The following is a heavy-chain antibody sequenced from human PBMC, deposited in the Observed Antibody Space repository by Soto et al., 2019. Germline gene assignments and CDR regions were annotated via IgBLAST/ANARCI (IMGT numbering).Heavy chain of an antibody. CDR2: IVPVFVRP. J-gene: IGHJ4*02. CDR1: GGSFSNFG. D-gene: IGHD5-12*01. CDR3: AREGSGYNL. Sequence: ASVKVSCKASGGSFSNFGISWVRQAPGQGLERLGGIVPVFVRPNYAQRFRGRLTIIADESTSTGYMELISLRSDDTAVYYCAREGSGYNLWGQGTQVTVSS. V-gene: IGHV1-69*13.